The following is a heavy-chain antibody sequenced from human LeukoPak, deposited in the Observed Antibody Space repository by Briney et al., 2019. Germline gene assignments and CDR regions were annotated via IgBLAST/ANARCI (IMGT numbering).Heavy chain of an antibody. CDR1: GGSISSYY. Sequence: SETLSLTCTVSGGSISSYYWGWIRQPPGKGLECLGNIHYSGSTNYNSSFKSRVTVSIDTSRNHFSLRLSSVTAADTAVYYCARSGVGDAFDIWGQGTMVTVSS. V-gene: IGHV4-59*01. D-gene: IGHD3-10*01. J-gene: IGHJ3*02. CDR3: ARSGVGDAFDI. CDR2: IHYSGST.